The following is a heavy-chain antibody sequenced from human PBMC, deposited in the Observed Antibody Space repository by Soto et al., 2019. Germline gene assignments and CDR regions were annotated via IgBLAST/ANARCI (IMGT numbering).Heavy chain of an antibody. J-gene: IGHJ4*02. Sequence: SETLSLTCTVSGGSIISYYWSWIRQPPGKGLEWIGYIYYSGSTNYNPSLKSRVTISVDTSKNQFSLKLSSVTAADTAVYYCARSIGYSYAAYYFDYWGQGTLVTVSS. CDR3: ARSIGYSYAAYYFDY. D-gene: IGHD5-18*01. V-gene: IGHV4-59*01. CDR2: IYYSGST. CDR1: GGSIISYY.